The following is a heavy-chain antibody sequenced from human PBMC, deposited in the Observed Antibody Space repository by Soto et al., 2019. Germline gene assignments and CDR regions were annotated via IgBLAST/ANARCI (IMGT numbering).Heavy chain of an antibody. CDR1: GFTVSSNY. CDR2: IYSGGST. V-gene: IGHV3-53*01. Sequence: PGGSLRLSCAASGFTVSSNYMSWVRQAPGKGLEWVSVIYSGGSTYYADSVKGRFTISRDNSKNTLYLQMNSLRAEDTAVYYCARNGIAVAGNKGYYYYYGMDVWGQGTTVTAP. J-gene: IGHJ6*02. CDR3: ARNGIAVAGNKGYYYYYGMDV. D-gene: IGHD6-19*01.